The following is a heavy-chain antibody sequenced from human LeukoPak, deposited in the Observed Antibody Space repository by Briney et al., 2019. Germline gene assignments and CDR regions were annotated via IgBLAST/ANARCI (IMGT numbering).Heavy chain of an antibody. V-gene: IGHV5-51*01. CDR2: IYPGDSET. CDR1: GYSFTSYW. Sequence: HGESLKISCKGSGYSFTSYWIAWVRQMPGKGLEWMGIIYPGDSETRYSPSFQGQVTISADKSNSTAYLQWSSLKASDTAVYYCARGGYLDWSVDYWGQGTLVTVSS. D-gene: IGHD3-9*01. J-gene: IGHJ4*02. CDR3: ARGGYLDWSVDY.